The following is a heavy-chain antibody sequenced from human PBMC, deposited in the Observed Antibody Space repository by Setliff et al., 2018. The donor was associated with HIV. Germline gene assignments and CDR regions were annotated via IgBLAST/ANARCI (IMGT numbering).Heavy chain of an antibody. CDR2: INTDGSST. CDR3: ARDSSSWSWAEYFQF. J-gene: IGHJ1*01. CDR1: GFSFSSYW. Sequence: GGSLRLSCAASGFSFSSYWMHWVRQAPGKGLVWVSRINTDGSSTSYADSVKGRFTISRDNAKNSLSLQMNSLRAEDTAVYYCARDSSSWSWAEYFQFWGQGTPVTVSS. D-gene: IGHD6-13*01. V-gene: IGHV3-74*01.